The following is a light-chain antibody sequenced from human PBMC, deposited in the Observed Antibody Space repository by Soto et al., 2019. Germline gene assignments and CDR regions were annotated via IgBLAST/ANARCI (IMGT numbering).Light chain of an antibody. V-gene: IGKV1-27*01. CDR2: GAS. CDR1: QSIYNY. J-gene: IGKJ4*01. Sequence: DIQLTQYPPSLSASVGDRVTITCRTSQSIYNYLAWYQQRTGEAPNLLIYGASALHSGVPSRLSGSGSGTDSTITISSMKNEDFETYYCQQNYSNTLAFGGGTKVDIK. CDR3: QQNYSNTLA.